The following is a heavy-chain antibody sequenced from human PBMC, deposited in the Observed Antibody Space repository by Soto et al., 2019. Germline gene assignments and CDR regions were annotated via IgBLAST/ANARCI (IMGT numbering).Heavy chain of an antibody. V-gene: IGHV4-59*01. Sequence: PSETLSLTCTVSGGSISSYYWSWIRQPPGKGLEWIGYIYYSGSTNYNPSLKSRVTISVDMSKNQFSLKLSSVTAADTAVYYCARVGYDILTGYYTPGGFDYWGQGTLVTVSS. CDR3: ARVGYDILTGYYTPGGFDY. J-gene: IGHJ4*02. D-gene: IGHD3-9*01. CDR2: IYYSGST. CDR1: GGSISSYY.